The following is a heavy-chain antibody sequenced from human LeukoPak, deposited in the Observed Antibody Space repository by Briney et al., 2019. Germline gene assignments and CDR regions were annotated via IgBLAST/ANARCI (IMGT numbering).Heavy chain of an antibody. CDR2: ISGSGGST. CDR3: AKDGYYGSSGYYYGAYFDY. CDR1: GFTFSSYA. D-gene: IGHD3-22*01. J-gene: IGHJ4*02. V-gene: IGHV3-23*01. Sequence: GGSLRLSCAASGFTFSSYAMSWVRQAPGKGLEWVSAISGSGGSTYYADSVKGRFTISRDNSKNTLYLQMNSLRAEDTAVYYCAKDGYYGSSGYYYGAYFDYWGQGTLVTVPS.